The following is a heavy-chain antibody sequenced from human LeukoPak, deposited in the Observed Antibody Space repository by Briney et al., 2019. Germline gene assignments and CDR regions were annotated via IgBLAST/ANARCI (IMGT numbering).Heavy chain of an antibody. Sequence: SETLSLTCTVSGGSISSGGYYWSWIRQHPGKGLEWIGYIYYSGSTYYNPSLKSRVTISVDTSKNQFSLKLSSVTAADTAVYYCANYGAGTYRFDPWGQGTLVTVSS. CDR2: IYYSGST. J-gene: IGHJ5*02. CDR1: GGSISSGGYY. V-gene: IGHV4-31*03. CDR3: ANYGAGTYRFDP. D-gene: IGHD3-10*01.